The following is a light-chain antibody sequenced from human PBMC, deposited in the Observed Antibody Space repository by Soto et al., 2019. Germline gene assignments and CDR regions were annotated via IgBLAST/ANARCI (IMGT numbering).Light chain of an antibody. CDR1: QSLVYSDETPN. J-gene: IGKJ1*01. V-gene: IGKV2-30*01. CDR2: KVS. CDR3: MQGTHWPPWT. Sequence: DVVMTQSPLSLPVTLGQPASISCRSSQSLVYSDETPNLNWFQQRPGQSPRRLIYKVSNRDSGVPDRFSGSGSGTDFTLKISRVEAEDVGVYYCMQGTHWPPWTFGQGTKVEIK.